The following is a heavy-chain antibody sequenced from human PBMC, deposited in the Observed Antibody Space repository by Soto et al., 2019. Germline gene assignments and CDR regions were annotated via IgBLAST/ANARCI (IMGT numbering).Heavy chain of an antibody. Sequence: SETLSLTCTVSGGSMIAYYWNWMRQPPGKGLQWIGYTYYSGSTTYNPSIKSRVTISVDSSKNQFSLKLDSVTPADTAVYYCARGRGAAVNRNFDYGGPGTLVTV. CDR2: TYYSGST. V-gene: IGHV4-59*01. J-gene: IGHJ4*02. CDR3: ARGRGAAVNRNFDY. CDR1: GGSMIAYY. D-gene: IGHD6-13*01.